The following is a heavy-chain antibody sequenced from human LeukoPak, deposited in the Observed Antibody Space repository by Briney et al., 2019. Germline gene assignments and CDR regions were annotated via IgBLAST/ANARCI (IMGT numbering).Heavy chain of an antibody. D-gene: IGHD4-17*01. CDR1: GYSFTSYW. CDR3: AIGTTVTHFDY. J-gene: IGHJ4*02. Sequence: GESLKISCKGSGYSFTSYWISWVRQLPGKGLEWMGRIDPSDSYTNYSPSFQGHVTISADKSISTAYLQWSSLKASDTAMYYCAIGTTVTHFDYWGQGTLVTVSS. CDR2: IDPSDSYT. V-gene: IGHV5-10-1*01.